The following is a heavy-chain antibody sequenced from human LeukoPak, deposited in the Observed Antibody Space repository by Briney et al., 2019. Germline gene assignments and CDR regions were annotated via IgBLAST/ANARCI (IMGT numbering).Heavy chain of an antibody. D-gene: IGHD3-3*01. CDR3: AREGVYDFWSGYYRRSYGMDV. CDR2: ISYDGSNK. Sequence: GGSLRLSCAASGFTFSSYGMHWVRQAPGKGLEWVAVISYDGSNKYYADSVKGRFTISRDNSKNTLYLQMNSLRAEDTAVYYCAREGVYDFWSGYYRRSYGMDVWGQGTTVTVSS. V-gene: IGHV3-30*03. J-gene: IGHJ6*02. CDR1: GFTFSSYG.